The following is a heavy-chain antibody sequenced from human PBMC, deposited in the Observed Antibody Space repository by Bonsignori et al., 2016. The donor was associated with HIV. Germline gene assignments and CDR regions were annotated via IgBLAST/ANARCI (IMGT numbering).Heavy chain of an antibody. Sequence: WIRQPPGKGLEWIGEINHSGSTNYNPSLKSRVTISVDTSKNQFSLKLSSVTAADTAVYYCARGRYGSGSYPWGQGTLVTVSS. CDR3: ARGRYGSGSYP. CDR2: INHSGST. V-gene: IGHV4-34*01. D-gene: IGHD3-10*01. J-gene: IGHJ5*02.